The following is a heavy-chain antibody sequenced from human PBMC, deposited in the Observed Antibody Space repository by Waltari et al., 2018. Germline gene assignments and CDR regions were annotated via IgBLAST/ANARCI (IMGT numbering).Heavy chain of an antibody. CDR3: ARSGNGSGRANNWFDP. V-gene: IGHV4-34*01. CDR2: INHSGST. D-gene: IGHD3-10*01. Sequence: QVQLQQWGAGLLKPSETLSLTCAVYGGSFSGYYWSWIRQPPGKGLEWIGEINHSGSTNYNPSLKSRVTISVDTSKNQFSLKLSSVTAADTAVYYCARSGNGSGRANNWFDPWGQGTLVTVSS. CDR1: GGSFSGYY. J-gene: IGHJ5*02.